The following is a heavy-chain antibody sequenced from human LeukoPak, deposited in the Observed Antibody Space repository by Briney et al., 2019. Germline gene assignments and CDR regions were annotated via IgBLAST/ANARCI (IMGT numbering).Heavy chain of an antibody. CDR3: ASIYDFWSGYLGHDAFDI. Sequence: SVKVSCKASGGTFSSYTISWVRQAPGQGLEWMGRIIPILGIANYAQKFQGRVTVTADKSTSTAYMELSSLRSEDTAVYYCASIYDFWSGYLGHDAFDIWGQGTMVTVSS. CDR1: GGTFSSYT. D-gene: IGHD3-3*01. V-gene: IGHV1-69*02. CDR2: IIPILGIA. J-gene: IGHJ3*02.